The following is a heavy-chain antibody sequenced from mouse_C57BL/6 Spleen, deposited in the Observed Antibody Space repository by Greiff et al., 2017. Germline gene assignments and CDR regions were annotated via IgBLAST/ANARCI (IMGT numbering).Heavy chain of an antibody. CDR2: IDPSDSYT. V-gene: IGHV1-69*01. CDR3: ARTYGKRDYYFDY. D-gene: IGHD2-1*01. J-gene: IGHJ2*01. Sequence: QVQLKQPGAELVMPGASVKLSCKASGYTFTSYWMHWVKQRPGQGLEWIGEIDPSDSYTNYNQKFKGKSTLTVDKSSSTAYMQLSSLTSEDSAVYYCARTYGKRDYYFDYWGQGTTLTVSS. CDR1: GYTFTSYW.